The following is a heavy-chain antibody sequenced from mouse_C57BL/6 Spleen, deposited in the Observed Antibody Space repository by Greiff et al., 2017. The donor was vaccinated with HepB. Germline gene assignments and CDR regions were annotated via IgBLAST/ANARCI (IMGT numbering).Heavy chain of an antibody. V-gene: IGHV8-12*01. D-gene: IGHD2-12*01. CDR2: IYWDDDK. Sequence: QVTLKECGPGILQSSQTLSLTCSFSGFSLSTSGMGVSRIRQPSGKGLVWLAHIYWDDDKRYNTSLKSRLTISKDTSRNQVFLKITSVDTADTATSYCARRAGISTVAWYFDVWGTGTTVTVSS. CDR1: GFSLSTSGMG. J-gene: IGHJ1*03. CDR3: ARRAGISTVAWYFDV.